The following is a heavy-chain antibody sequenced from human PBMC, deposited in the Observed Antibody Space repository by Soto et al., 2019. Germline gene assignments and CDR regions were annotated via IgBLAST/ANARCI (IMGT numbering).Heavy chain of an antibody. CDR3: AKVHAARYYYDSSGYSLPDY. CDR1: GFTFSSYA. J-gene: IGHJ4*02. CDR2: ISGSGGST. Sequence: GSLRLSCAASGFTFSSYAMSWVRQAPGKGLEWVSAISGSGGSTYYADSVKGRFTISRDNSKNTLYLQMNSLRAEDTAVYYCAKVHAARYYYDSSGYSLPDYWGQGTLVTSPQ. V-gene: IGHV3-23*01. D-gene: IGHD3-22*01.